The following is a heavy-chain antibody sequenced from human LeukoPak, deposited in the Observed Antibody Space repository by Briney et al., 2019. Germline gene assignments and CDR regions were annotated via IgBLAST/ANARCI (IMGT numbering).Heavy chain of an antibody. V-gene: IGHV1-18*01. CDR2: ISAYNGNT. J-gene: IGHJ4*02. D-gene: IGHD3-16*02. CDR3: TLTFGGVIGLDY. Sequence: ASVKVSCKASGYTFTSYGISWVRQAPGQGLEWMGWISAYNGNTNYAQKLQGRVTMTTDTSTSTAYMELRSLRSDDTDVYYCTLTFGGVIGLDYWGQGTLVTVSS. CDR1: GYTFTSYG.